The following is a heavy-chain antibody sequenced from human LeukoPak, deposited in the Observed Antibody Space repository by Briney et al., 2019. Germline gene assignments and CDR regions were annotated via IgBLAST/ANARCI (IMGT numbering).Heavy chain of an antibody. CDR1: GYTFTGYY. V-gene: IGHV1-2*02. Sequence: ASVTVSFKASGYTFTGYYMHWVRQAPGQGLEWMGWINPNSGGTNYAQKFQGRVTMTRDTSISTAYMELSRLRSDDTAVYYCARGIVVVTASYPLTAWGQGTLVTVSS. CDR2: INPNSGGT. J-gene: IGHJ5*02. CDR3: ARGIVVVTASYPLTA. D-gene: IGHD2-21*02.